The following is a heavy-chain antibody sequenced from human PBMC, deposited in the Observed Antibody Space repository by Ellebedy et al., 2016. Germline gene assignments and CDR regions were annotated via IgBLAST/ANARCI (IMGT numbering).Heavy chain of an antibody. Sequence: GGSLRLXCAASGFTFSSYWMSWVRQAPGKGLEWVANIKQDGSEKYYVDSVKGRFTISRDNAKNSLYLQMNSLRAEDTAVYYCAREKVYAGVVGYYYYGMDVWGQGTTVTVSS. V-gene: IGHV3-7*01. CDR2: IKQDGSEK. CDR1: GFTFSSYW. CDR3: AREKVYAGVVGYYYYGMDV. J-gene: IGHJ6*02. D-gene: IGHD5/OR15-5a*01.